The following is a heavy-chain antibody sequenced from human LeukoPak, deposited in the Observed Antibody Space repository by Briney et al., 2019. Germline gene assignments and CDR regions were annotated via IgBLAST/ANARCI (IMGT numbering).Heavy chain of an antibody. Sequence: GPSVTASCKPSGYTFTSYYIHWVRQAPGQGLEWMGLNNPSTGTTAYAQTLQGRVTMTRDASTRTVYMELSSLTSEDTAVYFCARDRGLLYGSSGCLDSWGQGTLVTVSS. CDR1: GYTFTSYY. CDR2: NNPSTGTT. V-gene: IGHV1-46*01. D-gene: IGHD6-19*01. J-gene: IGHJ4*02. CDR3: ARDRGLLYGSSGCLDS.